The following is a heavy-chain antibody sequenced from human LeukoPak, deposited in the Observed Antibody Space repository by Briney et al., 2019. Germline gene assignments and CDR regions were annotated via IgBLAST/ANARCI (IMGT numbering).Heavy chain of an antibody. CDR2: ISYDGSNK. Sequence: GGSLRLSCAASGFTFSSYAMHWVRQAPGKGLEWVAVISYDGSNKYYADSVKGRFTISRDNSKNTLYLQMNSLRAEDTAVYYCARDYYDSSGYYGLNYWGQGTLVTVSS. CDR1: GFTFSSYA. V-gene: IGHV3-30*14. J-gene: IGHJ4*02. CDR3: ARDYYDSSGYYGLNY. D-gene: IGHD3-22*01.